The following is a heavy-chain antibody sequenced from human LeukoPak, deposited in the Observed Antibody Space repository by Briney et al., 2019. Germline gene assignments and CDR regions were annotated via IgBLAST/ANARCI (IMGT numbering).Heavy chain of an antibody. V-gene: IGHV3-72*01. CDR2: TANKANSYTI. CDR3: ARGHKGFDY. CDR1: GFTLSDHY. J-gene: IGHJ4*02. Sequence: GRSLRLSCAASGFTLSDHYMDWVCQAPGKGLEWVARTANKANSYTIEYAASVNGRFTISRDDSKNSVFLQMNSLKIEDTAVYYCARGHKGFDYWGQGTLVTVSS.